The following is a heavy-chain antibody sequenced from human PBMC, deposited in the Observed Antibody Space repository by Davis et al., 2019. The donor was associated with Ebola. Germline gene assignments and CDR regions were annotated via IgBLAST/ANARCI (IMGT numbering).Heavy chain of an antibody. CDR2: IYYSGST. CDR1: GGSISSYY. D-gene: IGHD3-10*01. V-gene: IGHV4-59*08. Sequence: PSETLSLTCTVSGGSISSYYWSWIRQPPGKGLEWIGYIYYSGSTNYNPSLKSRVTISVDKSKNQFSLKLSSVTAADTAVYYCAKQPSGYYFDYWGQGTLVTVSS. J-gene: IGHJ4*02. CDR3: AKQPSGYYFDY.